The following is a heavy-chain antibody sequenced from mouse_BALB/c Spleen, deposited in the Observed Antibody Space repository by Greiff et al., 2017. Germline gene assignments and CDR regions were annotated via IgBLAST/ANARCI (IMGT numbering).Heavy chain of an antibody. CDR3: ARDDSGDY. J-gene: IGHJ4*01. V-gene: IGHV1S56*01. Sequence: VKLQQSGPELVKPGASVKMSCKASGYTFTSYYIHWVKQRPGQGLEWIGWIYPGDGSTKYNEKFKGKTTLTADKSSSTAYMLLSSLTSEDSAIYFCARDDSGDYWGQGTSVTVSS. CDR2: IYPGDGST. CDR1: GYTFTSYY.